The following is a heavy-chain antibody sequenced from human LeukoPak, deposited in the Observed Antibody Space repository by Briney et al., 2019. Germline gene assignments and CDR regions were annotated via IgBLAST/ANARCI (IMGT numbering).Heavy chain of an antibody. CDR1: GYTFTSYG. D-gene: IGHD2-15*01. Sequence: GASVKVSCKASGYTFTSYGISWVRQAPGQGLEWMGWISAYNGNTNYAQKLQGRVTMTTDTSTSTAYMELRSLRSDDTAAYYCARDRIVVVAATGAWFDPWGQGTLVTVSS. V-gene: IGHV1-18*04. CDR3: ARDRIVVVAATGAWFDP. J-gene: IGHJ5*02. CDR2: ISAYNGNT.